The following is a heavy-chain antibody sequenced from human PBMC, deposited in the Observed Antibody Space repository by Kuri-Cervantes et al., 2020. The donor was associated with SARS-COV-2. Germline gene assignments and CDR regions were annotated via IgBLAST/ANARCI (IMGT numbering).Heavy chain of an antibody. CDR2: ISYDGSNK. V-gene: IGHV3-30-3*01. J-gene: IGHJ6*02. Sequence: LSLTCAASGFTFSSYAMHWVRQAPGKGLEWVAVISYDGSNKYYADSVKGRFTISRDNSKNTLYLRMNSLRAEDTAVYYCARDLFGGGGYYYGMDVWGQGPRSPSP. D-gene: IGHD4-23*01. CDR1: GFTFSSYA. CDR3: ARDLFGGGGYYYGMDV.